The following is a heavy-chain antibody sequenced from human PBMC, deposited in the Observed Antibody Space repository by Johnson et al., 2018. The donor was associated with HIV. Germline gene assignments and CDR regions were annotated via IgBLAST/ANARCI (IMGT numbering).Heavy chain of an antibody. CDR1: GFTFSSYA. J-gene: IGHJ3*02. CDR3: ARDFKDSSSWYGAFDI. D-gene: IGHD6-13*01. Sequence: QVQLVESGGGVVQPGRSLRLSCAASGFTFSSYAMHCVRQAPGKGLEWVAVISYDGSNKYYADSVKGRFTISRDNSKNTLYLQMNSLRAEDTAVYYCARDFKDSSSWYGAFDIWGQGTMVTVSS. CDR2: ISYDGSNK. V-gene: IGHV3-30-3*01.